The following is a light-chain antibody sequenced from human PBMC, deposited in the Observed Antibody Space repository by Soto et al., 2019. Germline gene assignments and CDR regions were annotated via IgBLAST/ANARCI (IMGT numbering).Light chain of an antibody. J-gene: IGKJ4*01. V-gene: IGKV1-39*01. Sequence: DIQMTQSPSSLSASVGDRVTITCRASQSVSRYVNWYQQKPGKAPKFLIYAATSLQSGVPSRFSGSGSGTDFTLTISSLQPEDFATYFCQQSYSYPLTFGGGTKVEIK. CDR2: AAT. CDR1: QSVSRY. CDR3: QQSYSYPLT.